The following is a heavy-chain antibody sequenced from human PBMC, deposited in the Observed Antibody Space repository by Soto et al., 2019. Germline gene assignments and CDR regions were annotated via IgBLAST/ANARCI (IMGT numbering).Heavy chain of an antibody. D-gene: IGHD5-12*01. CDR2: ISAYNGNT. CDR3: ARILEMATPTMDY. CDR1: GYPWPSSG. V-gene: IGHV1-18*01. J-gene: IGHJ4*02. Sequence: VKGSGPGSGYPWPSSGIRWVRQAPGQGLAWMGWISAYNGNTNYAQKLQGRVTRTTDTSTSTAYMELRSLRSDDTAVYYCARILEMATPTMDYWGQGTLVTV.